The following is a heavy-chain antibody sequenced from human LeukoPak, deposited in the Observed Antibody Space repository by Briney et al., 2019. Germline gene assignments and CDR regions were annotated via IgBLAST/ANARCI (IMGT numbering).Heavy chain of an antibody. CDR1: GFTFSSYG. Sequence: PGRSLRLSCAASGFTFSSYGMHWVRQAPGKGLEWVANIKQDGSEKYYVDSVKGRFTISRDNAKNSLYLQMNSLRAEDTVVYYCARAGDAYYYYYYMDVWGKGTTVTVSS. CDR3: ARAGDAYYYYYYMDV. J-gene: IGHJ6*03. CDR2: IKQDGSEK. V-gene: IGHV3-7*04. D-gene: IGHD7-27*01.